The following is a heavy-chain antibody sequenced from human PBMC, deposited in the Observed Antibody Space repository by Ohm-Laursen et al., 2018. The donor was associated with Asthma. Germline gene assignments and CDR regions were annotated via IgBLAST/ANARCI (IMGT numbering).Heavy chain of an antibody. V-gene: IGHV3-30*03. Sequence: SSLRLSCAASGYTFSRYSIHWVRQAPGKGLKWVAVISYDGSNEYYADSVKGRFTISRDNSKNTLYLQMNSLRAEDTAVYYCARDSRPNGYNYDYFDSWGQGTLVTVSS. CDR3: ARDSRPNGYNYDYFDS. CDR1: GYTFSRYS. J-gene: IGHJ4*02. CDR2: ISYDGSNE. D-gene: IGHD5-24*01.